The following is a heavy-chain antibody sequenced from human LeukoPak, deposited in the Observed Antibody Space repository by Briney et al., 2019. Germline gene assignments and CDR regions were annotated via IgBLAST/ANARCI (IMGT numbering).Heavy chain of an antibody. CDR3: ASHRRSHGAEY. D-gene: IGHD4/OR15-4a*01. CDR1: GAAFEHFF. Sequence: PSETLSLTCTVSGAAFEHFFWSWIRQPPGKGLEWIGYGYYSGSTNSTPSLKSRLTIPADTSNNQFSLRLTSVTAADTAIYYCASHRRSHGAEYWGQGTLVTVSS. V-gene: IGHV4-59*08. CDR2: GYYSGST. J-gene: IGHJ4*02.